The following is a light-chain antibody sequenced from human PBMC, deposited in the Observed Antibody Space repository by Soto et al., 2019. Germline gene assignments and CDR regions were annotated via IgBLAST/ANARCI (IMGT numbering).Light chain of an antibody. CDR3: QQYDNLPT. V-gene: IGKV1-33*01. CDR2: TAS. CDR1: QSINKY. J-gene: IGKJ5*01. Sequence: DIQMTQSPSSLSASVGDRVTITCRASQSINKYLNWYQQKSGEAPKLLIYTASSLQSGVPARFSGSGSGTDFTFTISSLQPEDIATYYCQQYDNLPTFGQGTRLEIK.